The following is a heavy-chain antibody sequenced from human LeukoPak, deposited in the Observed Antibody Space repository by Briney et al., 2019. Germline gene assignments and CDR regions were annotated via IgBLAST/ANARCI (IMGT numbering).Heavy chain of an antibody. D-gene: IGHD3-10*02. CDR1: GFIYSGSD. Sequence: GGSVKLSCASSGFIYSGSDIHWVRQPSAKGLEWIGRIKTKAESYATAYVVSVKGRFTLSRDDSKNTAFLQMNTLKTEDTALYYCTRRMFTADWHADLWGRGTLVTVSS. V-gene: IGHV3-73*01. CDR3: TRRMFTADWHADL. CDR2: IKTKAESYAT. J-gene: IGHJ2*01.